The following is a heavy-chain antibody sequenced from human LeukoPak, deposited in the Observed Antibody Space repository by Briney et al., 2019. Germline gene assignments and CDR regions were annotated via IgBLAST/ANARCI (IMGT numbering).Heavy chain of an antibody. CDR3: AKRPDYGASPGYFDY. CDR2: ISYDGGNK. J-gene: IGHJ4*02. D-gene: IGHD4-17*01. CDR1: GFTFSSYG. V-gene: IGHV3-30*18. Sequence: GGSLRLSCSASGFTFSSYGMHWVRQAPGKGLEWVAVISYDGGNKFYADSVKGRFSISRDNSKNTLYLQMNSLRADDTAVYHCAKRPDYGASPGYFDYWGQGTLVTVSS.